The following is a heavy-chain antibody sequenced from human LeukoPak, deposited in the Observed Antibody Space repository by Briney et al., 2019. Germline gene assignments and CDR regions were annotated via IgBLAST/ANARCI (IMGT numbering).Heavy chain of an antibody. Sequence: PGGSLRLSCAASGFTFSDYYMSWIRQAPGKGLEWVALIYSAGTTHADSVRGRFTISRDKSKNMLYLQMNSLRAEDTAVYFCARAQGGKIQLWDYYFDYWGQGTLVTVSS. CDR1: GFTFSDYY. CDR2: IYSAGTT. D-gene: IGHD5-18*01. J-gene: IGHJ4*02. CDR3: ARAQGGKIQLWDYYFDY. V-gene: IGHV3-66*01.